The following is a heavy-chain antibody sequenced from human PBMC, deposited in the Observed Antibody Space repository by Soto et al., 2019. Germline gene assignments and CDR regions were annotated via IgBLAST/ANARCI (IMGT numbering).Heavy chain of an antibody. CDR2: IYYSGRT. Sequence: QVQLQESGPGLVKHSQTLSLTCTVSGGSISSGGYYWTWIRQHPVKVLELNGYIYYSGRTYYNPSLKSRVTISVDTSKNQFSLKLSSVTAADTAVYYCARSVFPWGQGTLVTVSA. V-gene: IGHV4-31*03. CDR3: ARSVFP. J-gene: IGHJ5*02. CDR1: GGSISSGGYY.